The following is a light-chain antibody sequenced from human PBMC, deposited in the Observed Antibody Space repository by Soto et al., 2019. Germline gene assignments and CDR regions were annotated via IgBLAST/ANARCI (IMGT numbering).Light chain of an antibody. J-gene: IGKJ4*01. Sequence: DIQMTQSPSSLSASVGDRVTITCQASQDINNFLNWYQQKPGQAPRLLIYDASKLEVGVPSRFSGRGSGTDFSFTLSSLQPEDFATYYCQQYNGLPLTFGGGTRVEIK. CDR3: QQYNGLPLT. V-gene: IGKV1-33*01. CDR2: DAS. CDR1: QDINNF.